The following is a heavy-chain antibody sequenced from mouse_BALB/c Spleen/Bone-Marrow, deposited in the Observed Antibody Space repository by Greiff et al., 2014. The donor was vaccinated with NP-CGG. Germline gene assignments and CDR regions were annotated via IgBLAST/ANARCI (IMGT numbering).Heavy chain of an antibody. CDR1: GFKIKDTY. Sequence: GQLKESGGEVVKPGGSGKLSCTTSGFKIKDTYMHWGEQRPEKGLEWIGRIDPANGNTKDDPKFQGKATTTADTSSNTAYLQLSSLTSEDTAVYYCARYYYGSSYFDYWGQGTTLTVSS. D-gene: IGHD1-1*01. V-gene: IGHV14-3*02. CDR3: ARYYYGSSYFDY. CDR2: IDPANGNT. J-gene: IGHJ2*01.